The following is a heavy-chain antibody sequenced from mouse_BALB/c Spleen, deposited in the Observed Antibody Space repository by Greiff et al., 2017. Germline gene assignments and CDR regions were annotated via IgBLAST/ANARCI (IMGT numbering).Heavy chain of an antibody. D-gene: IGHD1-1*01. CDR1: GFTFSSFG. CDR2: ISSGSSTI. CDR3: ARSPYPYYAAMDY. Sequence: EVQLVESGGGLVQPGGSRKLSCAASGFTFSSFGMHWVRQAPEKGLEWVAYISSGSSTIYYADTVKGRFTISRDNPKNTLFLQMTSLRSEDTAMYYCARSPYPYYAAMDYWGQGTSVTVSS. V-gene: IGHV5-17*02. J-gene: IGHJ4*01.